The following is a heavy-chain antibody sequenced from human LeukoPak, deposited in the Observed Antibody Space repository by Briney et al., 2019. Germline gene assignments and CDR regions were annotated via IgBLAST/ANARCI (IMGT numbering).Heavy chain of an antibody. J-gene: IGHJ5*02. CDR2: IIPIFGTA. V-gene: IGHV1-69*13. Sequence: GASVKVSCKASGGTFSSYAISWVRQAPGQGLEWMGGIIPIFGTANYAQTFQGRVTITADESTSTAYMELSSLRSEDTAVYYCARVLGQQLSWFDPWGQGTLVTVSS. D-gene: IGHD6-13*01. CDR3: ARVLGQQLSWFDP. CDR1: GGTFSSYA.